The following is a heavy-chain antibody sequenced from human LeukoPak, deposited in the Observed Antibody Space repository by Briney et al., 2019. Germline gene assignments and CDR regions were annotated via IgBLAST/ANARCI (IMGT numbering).Heavy chain of an antibody. D-gene: IGHD6-13*01. CDR3: ATIAAAGIFDY. V-gene: IGHV3-53*01. CDR2: IYSGGST. J-gene: IGHJ4*02. Sequence: GGSLRLSCAASGFTVSSNYMSWGRQAPGKGLEWVSVIYSGGSTYYADSVKGRFTISRDNSKNTLYLQMNSLRAEDTAVYYCATIAAAGIFDYWGQGTLVTVSS. CDR1: GFTVSSNY.